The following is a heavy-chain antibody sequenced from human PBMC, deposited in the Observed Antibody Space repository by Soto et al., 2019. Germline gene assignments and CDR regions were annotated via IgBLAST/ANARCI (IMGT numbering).Heavy chain of an antibody. V-gene: IGHV3-23*01. Sequence: GGSLRLSFAASGFNFSNYAMSWVRQAPGKGLEWVSLISETGGGTYYEDSVKGRLTISRDNSHNTLYLQVHSLTAEDTAVYYCAKDRRAGGNYAFYFHXWGQGAQVTASX. CDR3: AKDRRAGGNYAFYFHX. CDR1: GFNFSNYA. CDR2: ISETGGGT. D-gene: IGHD1-7*01. J-gene: IGHJ4*02.